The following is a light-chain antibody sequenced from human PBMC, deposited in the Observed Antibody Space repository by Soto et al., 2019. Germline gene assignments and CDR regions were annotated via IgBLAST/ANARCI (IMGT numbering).Light chain of an antibody. CDR3: MQATQFPWT. J-gene: IGKJ1*01. V-gene: IGKV2-24*01. CDR1: QSLVDSDGNTY. Sequence: EIVMTQTPLSSAVILGQPASISCRSTQSLVDSDGNTYLSWLHQRPGQPPRLLIYKVSNRLSGVPDRFSGSGAGTYFTLRISRVEAEDVGLYYCMQATQFPWTFGQGTKADIK. CDR2: KVS.